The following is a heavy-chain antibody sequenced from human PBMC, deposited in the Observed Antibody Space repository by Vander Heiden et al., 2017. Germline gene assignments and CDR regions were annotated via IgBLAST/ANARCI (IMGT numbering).Heavy chain of an antibody. J-gene: IGHJ4*02. CDR3: AKGGIAALRGVDY. CDR2: ITGSDGYT. D-gene: IGHD6-6*01. V-gene: IGHV3-23*01. Sequence: VRLFESGGGLVQPGGSLRLPCAASGFTFSSYAMTWVRQAPGKGLGWVSVITGSDGYTYYADFVKGRFTISRDNSKNTLYLQMNSLRAEDTALYYCAKGGIAALRGVDYWGQGALVTVSS. CDR1: GFTFSSYA.